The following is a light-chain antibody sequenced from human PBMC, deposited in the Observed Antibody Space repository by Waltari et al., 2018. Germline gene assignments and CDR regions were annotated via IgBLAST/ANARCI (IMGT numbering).Light chain of an antibody. V-gene: IGLV3-1*01. J-gene: IGLJ2*01. Sequence: SYEVTPPPSVSVSPGQTATIPCSGDTVGDKSVCWYQQKAGQSPVLLISRDNMRPSGIPERFSGSNSGNTATLTISGTQALDEADYHCQAWDSGIVFGGGTKLTVL. CDR1: TVGDKS. CDR3: QAWDSGIV. CDR2: RDN.